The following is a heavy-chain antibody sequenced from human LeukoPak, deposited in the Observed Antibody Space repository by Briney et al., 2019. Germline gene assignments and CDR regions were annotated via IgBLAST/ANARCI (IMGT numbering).Heavy chain of an antibody. J-gene: IGHJ2*01. V-gene: IGHV4-59*12. CDR3: ARVIVGASTYWYFDL. D-gene: IGHD1-26*01. CDR1: GGSISSYY. Sequence: SETLSLTCTVSGGSISSYYWSWIRQPPGKGLEWIGYIYHSGSTNYNPSLKSRVTISVDTSKNQFSLKLSSVTAADTAVYYCARVIVGASTYWYFDLWGRGTLVTVSS. CDR2: IYHSGST.